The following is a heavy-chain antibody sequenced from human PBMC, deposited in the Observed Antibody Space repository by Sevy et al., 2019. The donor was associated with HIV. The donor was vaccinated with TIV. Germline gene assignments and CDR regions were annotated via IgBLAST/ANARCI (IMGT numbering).Heavy chain of an antibody. Sequence: GGSLRLSCAASGFTFSSYAMSWVRQAPGKGLEWVSAISGSGGSTYYADSVKGRFTISRDNSKNTLYLQMNSLRAEDKAVYYCAKAPEGIAVDGRYFDYWGQGTLVTVSS. J-gene: IGHJ4*02. CDR1: GFTFSSYA. CDR2: ISGSGGST. D-gene: IGHD6-19*01. CDR3: AKAPEGIAVDGRYFDY. V-gene: IGHV3-23*01.